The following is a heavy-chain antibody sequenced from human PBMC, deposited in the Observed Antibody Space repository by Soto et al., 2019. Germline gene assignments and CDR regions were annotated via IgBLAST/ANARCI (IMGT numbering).Heavy chain of an antibody. Sequence: VQLLESGGGLVQPGGSLKLSCAASGFMFSNYAMSWVRQAPGKGLEWVAIISYDGSNKYYADSVKGRFTISRDNSKNTLYLQMSSLRTEDTAVYYCARGYGGNSGAFDFWGQGTMVAVSS. D-gene: IGHD2-21*02. CDR1: GFMFSNYA. V-gene: IGHV3-30*03. CDR3: ARGYGGNSGAFDF. CDR2: ISYDGSNK. J-gene: IGHJ3*01.